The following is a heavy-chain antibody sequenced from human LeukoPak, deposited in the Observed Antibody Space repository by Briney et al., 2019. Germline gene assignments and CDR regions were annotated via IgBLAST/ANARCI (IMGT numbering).Heavy chain of an antibody. Sequence: PGGSLRLSCAASGFTFSNYAMSWVRRAPGKGLEWVSTFTGSGDDTYYADSVKDRFTISRDNSKNTLYLQMNSLRAEDTAVYYCAKTISSSPNPYFDYWGQGTLVTVSS. CDR2: FTGSGDDT. D-gene: IGHD6-13*01. V-gene: IGHV3-23*01. CDR3: AKTISSSPNPYFDY. J-gene: IGHJ4*02. CDR1: GFTFSNYA.